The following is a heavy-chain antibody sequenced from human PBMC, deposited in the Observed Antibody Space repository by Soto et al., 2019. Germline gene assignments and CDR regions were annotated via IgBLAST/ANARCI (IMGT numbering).Heavy chain of an antibody. CDR3: AREVDSSGWPYDAFDI. CDR2: IWYDGSNK. CDR1: GFTFGSYG. V-gene: IGHV3-33*01. J-gene: IGHJ3*02. Sequence: PGGSLRLSCAASGFTFGSYGMHWVRQAPGKGLEWVAVIWYDGSNKYYADSVKGRFTISRDNSKNTLYLQMNSLRAEDTAVYYCAREVDSSGWPYDAFDIWGQGTMVTVSS. D-gene: IGHD6-19*01.